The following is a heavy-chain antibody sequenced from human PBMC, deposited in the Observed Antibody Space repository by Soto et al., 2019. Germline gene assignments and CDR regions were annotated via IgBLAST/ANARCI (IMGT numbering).Heavy chain of an antibody. D-gene: IGHD1-26*01. CDR3: ARAQASDVGYAFEV. V-gene: IGHV3-74*01. Sequence: EVQLVESGGDLVPPGESLTLSCVTSGFTFSDYWLHWVRQVPGKGLMWVSRINSDARSKIYADSVRGRFTISRDNAKNTLYLPMNGLRAEDTAIYYCARAQASDVGYAFEVWGQGTVVIVSS. CDR2: INSDARSK. CDR1: GFTFSDYW. J-gene: IGHJ3*01.